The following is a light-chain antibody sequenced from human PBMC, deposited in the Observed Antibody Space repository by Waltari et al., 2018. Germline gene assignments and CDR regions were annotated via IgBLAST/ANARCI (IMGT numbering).Light chain of an antibody. V-gene: IGLV2-8*01. CDR1: SSHVGHYTY. J-gene: IGLJ3*02. CDR3: SSYAGSNNWV. CDR2: EVS. Sequence: QSALTQPPPASGSPGQSVTISCTGTSSHVGHYTYPSWYQQHPGKPPKLMIYEVSKRPSGVPDRFSGSKSGNTASLTVSGLQAEDEADYYCSSYAGSNNWVFGGGTKLTVL.